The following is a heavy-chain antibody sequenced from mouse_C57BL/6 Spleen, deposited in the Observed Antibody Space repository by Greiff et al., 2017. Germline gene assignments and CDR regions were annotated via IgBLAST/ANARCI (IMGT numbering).Heavy chain of an antibody. D-gene: IGHD4-1*01. V-gene: IGHV1-64*01. CDR3: ARSLTGYWYFDV. CDR1: GYTFTSYW. J-gene: IGHJ1*03. CDR2: IHPNSGST. Sequence: QVQLQQSGAELVKPGASVKLSCKASGYTFTSYWMHWVKQRPGQGLEWIGMIHPNSGSTNYNEKFKSKATLTVDKSSSTAYMQLSSLTSEDSAVYYCARSLTGYWYFDVWGTGTTVTVSS.